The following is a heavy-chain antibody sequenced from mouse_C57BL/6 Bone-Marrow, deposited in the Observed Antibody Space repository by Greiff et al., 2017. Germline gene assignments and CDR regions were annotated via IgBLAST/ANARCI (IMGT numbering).Heavy chain of an antibody. D-gene: IGHD2-2*01. Sequence: QVQLQQSGPELVKPGASVKISCKASGYAFSSSWMNWVKQRPGKGLEWIGRIYPGDGDTNYNGKFKGKATLTADKSSSTAYMQLSSLTSEDSAVYFCARFTSMVKRNYFDYWGQGTTLTVSS. CDR2: IYPGDGDT. V-gene: IGHV1-82*01. CDR3: ARFTSMVKRNYFDY. CDR1: GYAFSSSW. J-gene: IGHJ2*01.